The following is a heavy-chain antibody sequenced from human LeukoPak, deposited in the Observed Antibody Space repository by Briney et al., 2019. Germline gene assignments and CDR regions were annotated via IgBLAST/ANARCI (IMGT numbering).Heavy chain of an antibody. J-gene: IGHJ4*02. CDR3: ARVAKSSYGSGSYSALGY. CDR2: MSPNSGNT. D-gene: IGHD3-10*01. V-gene: IGHV1-8*01. CDR1: GYTFTSYD. Sequence: VASVKVSCKASGYTFTSYDINWVRQATGQGLEWMGWMSPNSGNTGYAQKFQGRVTMTRNTSISTAYMELGSLRSEDTAVYYCARVAKSSYGSGSYSALGYWGQGTLVTVSS.